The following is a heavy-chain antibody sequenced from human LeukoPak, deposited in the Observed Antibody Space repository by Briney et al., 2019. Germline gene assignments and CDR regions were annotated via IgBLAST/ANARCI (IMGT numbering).Heavy chain of an antibody. CDR1: GFTFSSYA. V-gene: IGHV3-64D*09. J-gene: IGHJ4*02. D-gene: IGHD6-13*01. Sequence: PGGSLRLSCSASGFTFSSYAMHWVRQAPGKGLESLSAISNNGGSTYYADSVKGRFTISRDNSKNTLYLQMSSLRAEDTAVYYCVKNRRIAAAGPDFDYWGQGTLVTVSS. CDR3: VKNRRIAAAGPDFDY. CDR2: ISNNGGST.